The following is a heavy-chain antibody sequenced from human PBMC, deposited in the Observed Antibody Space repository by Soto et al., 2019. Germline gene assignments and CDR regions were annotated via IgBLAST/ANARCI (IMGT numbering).Heavy chain of an antibody. CDR1: GGSIGSYY. Sequence: SETLSLTCTVSGGSIGSYYWSWIRQPPGKGLEWIGYIYYSGSTNYNPSLKSRVTISVDTSKNQFSLKLSSVTAADTAVYYCAREGSGSYWRGYYFDYWGQGTLVTVSS. J-gene: IGHJ4*02. D-gene: IGHD1-26*01. CDR2: IYYSGST. CDR3: AREGSGSYWRGYYFDY. V-gene: IGHV4-59*01.